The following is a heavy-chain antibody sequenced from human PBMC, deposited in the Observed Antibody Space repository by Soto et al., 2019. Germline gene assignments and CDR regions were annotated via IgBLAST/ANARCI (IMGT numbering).Heavy chain of an antibody. CDR2: IKYDGRNK. D-gene: IGHD2-15*01. Sequence: GGSLRLSCAAFGFTFSDDWMNWVRQTRGKRLGWVASIKYDGRNKNYVNSVKGRFTISRDNAKNSVYLQMASLRAEDTAVYYCARDGVAPGLYFDHWGQGTPVTVSS. CDR3: ARDGVAPGLYFDH. CDR1: GFTFSDDW. J-gene: IGHJ4*02. V-gene: IGHV3-7*05.